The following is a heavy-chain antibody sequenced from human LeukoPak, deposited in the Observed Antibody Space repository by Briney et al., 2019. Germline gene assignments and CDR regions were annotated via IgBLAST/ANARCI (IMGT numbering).Heavy chain of an antibody. D-gene: IGHD1-26*01. J-gene: IGHJ4*02. CDR3: ARRRGERQYYFDY. V-gene: IGHV4-59*08. CDR1: GGSISSYY. Sequence: SETLSLTCTVSGGSISSYYWSWIPQPPGKGLEWIGYIYYSGSTNYNPSLKSRVTISVDTSKNQFSLRLSSVTAADTAVYYCARRRGERQYYFDYWGQGTLVTVSS. CDR2: IYYSGST.